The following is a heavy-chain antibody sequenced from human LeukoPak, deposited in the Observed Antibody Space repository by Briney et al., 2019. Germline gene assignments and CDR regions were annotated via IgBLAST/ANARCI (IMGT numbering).Heavy chain of an antibody. CDR3: ARSYGGNSPFDY. D-gene: IGHD4-23*01. J-gene: IGHJ4*02. Sequence: PGGSLRLSCAASGFTFNTYWMSWVRQSPGKGLEWVANIKSDGSEKHYVDSVRGRFTISRDNAKNSLYLQMNSLRAEDTAVYYCARSYGGNSPFDYWGQGTLVTVSS. CDR1: GFTFNTYW. CDR2: IKSDGSEK. V-gene: IGHV3-7*01.